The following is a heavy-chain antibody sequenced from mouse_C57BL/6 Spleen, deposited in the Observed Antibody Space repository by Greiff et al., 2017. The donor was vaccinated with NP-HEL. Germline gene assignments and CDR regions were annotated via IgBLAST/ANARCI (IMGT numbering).Heavy chain of an antibody. CDR1: GYTFTDYY. D-gene: IGHD1-1*01. CDR2: IYPGSGNT. J-gene: IGHJ3*01. CDR3: ARGDYYGSSSFAY. V-gene: IGHV1-76*01. Sequence: QVQLQQSGAELVRPGASVKLSCKASGYTFTDYYINWVKQRPGQGLEWIARIYPGSGNTYYNEKFKGKATLTAEKSSSTAYMQLSSLTSEDSAVYFCARGDYYGSSSFAYWGQGTLVTVSA.